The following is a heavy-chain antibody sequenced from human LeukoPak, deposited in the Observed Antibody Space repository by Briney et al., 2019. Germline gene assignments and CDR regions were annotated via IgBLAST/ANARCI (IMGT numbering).Heavy chain of an antibody. J-gene: IGHJ6*02. CDR2: IIPIFGTA. V-gene: IGHV1-69*05. D-gene: IGHD2-2*01. CDR3: ARVPSSYYYGMDV. CDR1: GGTFSSYA. Sequence: SVKVSCKASGGTFSSYAISWVRQAPGQGLEWMGGIIPIFGTANYAQKFQGRVTMTRDTSTSTVYMELSSLKSEDTAVYYCARVPSSYYYGMDVWGQGTTVTVSS.